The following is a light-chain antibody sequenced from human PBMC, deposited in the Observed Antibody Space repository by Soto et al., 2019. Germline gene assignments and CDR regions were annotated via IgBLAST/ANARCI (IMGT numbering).Light chain of an antibody. CDR3: QQYGSSPPIT. Sequence: EIVLTQSPGTLSLSPGERATLSCRASLSVSSSYLAWYQQKPGQALRLLIYGASRRPTDIPDRFSGSGSGSDFTLTICRLEPEDVAVYYWQQYGSSPPITFGEGTRLEIK. V-gene: IGKV3-20*01. CDR1: LSVSSSY. CDR2: GAS. J-gene: IGKJ5*01.